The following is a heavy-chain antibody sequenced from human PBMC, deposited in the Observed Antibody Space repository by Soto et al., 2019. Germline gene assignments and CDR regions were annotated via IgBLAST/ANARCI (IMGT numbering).Heavy chain of an antibody. CDR2: IHHSGTT. CDR1: GGSISSEY. J-gene: IGHJ4*02. D-gene: IGHD3-10*01. CDR3: ARSFMVPVDFFDY. Sequence: SETLSLTCKVSGGSISSEYWTWIRQPPGKGLEWIGYIHHSGTTNYNPSLKSRVTISVDTSKNQFTLKLSSVTAADTGVYFYARSFMVPVDFFDYWGQGTPVTVSS. V-gene: IGHV4-59*01.